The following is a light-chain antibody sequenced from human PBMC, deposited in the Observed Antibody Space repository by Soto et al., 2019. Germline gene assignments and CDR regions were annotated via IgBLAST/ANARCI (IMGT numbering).Light chain of an antibody. Sequence: DIQMTQSPSSVSASVGDRVTITCRASQGISSWLGWYQQKPGKAPNLLIHTASSLQSGVPSRFSVSGSGTDFPLTISSLQPEDFATYYCQQANSFPLTFGGGTKVEIK. J-gene: IGKJ4*01. CDR2: TAS. CDR1: QGISSW. CDR3: QQANSFPLT. V-gene: IGKV1-12*01.